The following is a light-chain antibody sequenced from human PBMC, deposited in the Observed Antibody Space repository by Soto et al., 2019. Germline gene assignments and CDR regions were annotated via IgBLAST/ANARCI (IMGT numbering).Light chain of an antibody. J-gene: IGKJ5*01. V-gene: IGKV4-1*01. Sequence: DIVMTQSPDSLAVSLGERATINCKSSQSVLYSSNTKNYLAWYQQKAGQPPKMLIYWASTRESGVPDRFSGSGSGTDFTLTISSLQAEDVGVYYCQQYDSIPITFGEGTRLEIK. CDR1: QSVLYSSNTKNY. CDR2: WAS. CDR3: QQYDSIPIT.